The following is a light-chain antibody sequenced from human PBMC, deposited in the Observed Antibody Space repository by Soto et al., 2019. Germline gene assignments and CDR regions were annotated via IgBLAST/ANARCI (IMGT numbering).Light chain of an antibody. J-gene: IGKJ5*01. Sequence: DIQLTQCPSTLSGSVGDRLTITGRASQTISSWLAWYQQKPGKAPKLLIYKASTLKSGVPSRFSGTGSGTEFTLTIDRLQPDDFATYYCQQYHTSSITFGQGTRLEI. CDR2: KAS. CDR3: QQYHTSSIT. CDR1: QTISSW. V-gene: IGKV1-5*03.